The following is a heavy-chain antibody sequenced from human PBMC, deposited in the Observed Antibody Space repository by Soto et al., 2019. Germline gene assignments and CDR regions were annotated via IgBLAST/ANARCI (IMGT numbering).Heavy chain of an antibody. D-gene: IGHD5-18*01. CDR3: ARDSDEQLWPGPFDY. CDR2: IIPIFGTA. J-gene: IGHJ4*02. CDR1: GGTFSSYA. V-gene: IGHV1-69*12. Sequence: QVQLVQSGAEVKKPGSSVKVSCKASGGTFSSYAISWVRQAPGQGLEWMGGIIPIFGTANYAQKFQGRVTITADESTSRAYMELSSLRSEDTAVYYCARDSDEQLWPGPFDYWGQGTLVTVSS.